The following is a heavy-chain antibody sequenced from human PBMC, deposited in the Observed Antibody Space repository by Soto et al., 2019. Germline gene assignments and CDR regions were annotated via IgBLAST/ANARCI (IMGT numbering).Heavy chain of an antibody. CDR1: GFSLSNARMG. CDR3: ARLRERRYYDFWSGPNCFDP. CDR2: IFSNDEK. V-gene: IGHV2-26*01. Sequence: SGPTLVNPTEALTLNCTVSGFSLSNARMGVSWIRQPPGNALEWLAHIFSNDEKSYSTSLKSRLTISKDTSTSQVVLTMTKMDPVDTATDYCARLRERRYYDFWSGPNCFDPWGQ. D-gene: IGHD3-3*01. J-gene: IGHJ5*02.